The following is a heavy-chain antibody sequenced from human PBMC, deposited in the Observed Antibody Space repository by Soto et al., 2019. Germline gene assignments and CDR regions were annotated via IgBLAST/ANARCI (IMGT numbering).Heavy chain of an antibody. Sequence: EVQLVGSGGGLVKPGGSLRLSCAASGFTFTRFSMNWVRQAPGKGLEWVSSLSSTTNYIYYGDSMKGRFTISRDNAKNSLYLEMNSLRAEDTAVYYCARESEDLTSNFDYWGQGTLVTVSS. CDR3: ARESEDLTSNFDY. J-gene: IGHJ4*02. CDR1: GFTFTRFS. V-gene: IGHV3-21*06. CDR2: LSSTTNYI.